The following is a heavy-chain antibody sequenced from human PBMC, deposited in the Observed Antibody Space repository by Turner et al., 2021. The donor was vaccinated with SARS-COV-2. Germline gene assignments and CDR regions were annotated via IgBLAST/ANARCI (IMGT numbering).Heavy chain of an antibody. J-gene: IGHJ4*02. CDR1: YIGSYF. CDR3: ARSGDSWPHDF. D-gene: IGHD6-13*01. CDR2: IDHSGDT. V-gene: IGHV4-59*01. Sequence: QVLLRESGPGLVRPSETLSLNCNVNYIGSYFWSCIRQRPGKTLEWIAYIDHSGDTSYNPSLKSRVTISIDTSQNQISLKLRSVTAADTAVYFCARSGDSWPHDFWGPGTLVTVSS.